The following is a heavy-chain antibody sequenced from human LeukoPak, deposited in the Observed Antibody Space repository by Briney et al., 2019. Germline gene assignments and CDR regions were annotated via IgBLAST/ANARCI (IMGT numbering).Heavy chain of an antibody. CDR1: GFTLSSYA. D-gene: IGHD3-22*01. CDR2: ISYDGSNK. J-gene: IGHJ3*02. V-gene: IGHV3-30*04. CDR3: AGSDDALYYYDSSGYHLGAFDI. Sequence: GGSLRLSCAASGFTLSSYAMHWVRQAPGKGLEWVAVISYDGSNKYYADSVKGRFTISRDNSKNTLYLQMNSLRAEDTAVYYCAGSDDALYYYDSSGYHLGAFDIWGQGTMVTVSS.